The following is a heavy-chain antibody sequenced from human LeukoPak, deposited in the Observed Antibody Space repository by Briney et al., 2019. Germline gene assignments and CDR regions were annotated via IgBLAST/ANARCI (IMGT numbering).Heavy chain of an antibody. V-gene: IGHV3-48*01. J-gene: IGHJ3*02. CDR2: ISSSTSTI. D-gene: IGHD6-6*01. CDR1: GFTFSSYT. CDR3: AREYSSSSGRAFDI. Sequence: PGGSLRLSCVVSGFTFSSYTMNWVRQAPRKGLEWVSYISSSTSTIFYADSVKGRFTISRDNAKNSLYLQMNNLRAEDTAVYHCAREYSSSSGRAFDIWGQGTMVTVSS.